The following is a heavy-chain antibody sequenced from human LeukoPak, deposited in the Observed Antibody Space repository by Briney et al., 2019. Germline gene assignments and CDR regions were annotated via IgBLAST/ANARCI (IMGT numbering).Heavy chain of an antibody. J-gene: IGHJ5*02. CDR3: ASHPLWNDGIYNWFDP. CDR2: IYYSGST. V-gene: IGHV4-39*01. D-gene: IGHD1-1*01. CDR1: GGSISSSSYY. Sequence: PSETLSLTCTVSGGSISSSSYYWGWIRQPPGKGLEWIGSIYYSGSTYYNPSLKSRVTISVDTSKNQFSLKLSSVTAADTAVYHCASHPLWNDGIYNWFDPWGQGTLVTVSS.